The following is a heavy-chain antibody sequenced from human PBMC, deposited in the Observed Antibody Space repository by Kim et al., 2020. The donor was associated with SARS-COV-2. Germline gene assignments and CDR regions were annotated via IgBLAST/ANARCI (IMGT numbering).Heavy chain of an antibody. CDR2: IKSETDGGTI. CDR3: STYSGYWYNYGMDA. Sequence: GGSLRLSCAAAGFTFSKAWMSWVRQAPGKGLEWVGRIKSETDGGTIDFAAPMKGRFTLSRDDSKNTVHLQMNSLKTEDTAVYYCSTYSGYWYNYGMDAWGQGTTVTFYS. CDR1: GFTFSKAW. J-gene: IGHJ6*02. V-gene: IGHV3-15*01. D-gene: IGHD3-22*01.